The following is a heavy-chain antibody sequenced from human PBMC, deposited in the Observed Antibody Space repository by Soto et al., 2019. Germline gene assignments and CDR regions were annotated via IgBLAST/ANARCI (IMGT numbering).Heavy chain of an antibody. Sequence: GESLKISCKGSGYSFTSYWIGWVRQMPGKGLEWMGIIYPGDSDTRYSPSFQGQVTISADKSISTAYLQWSSLKASDTAMYYCARLRILTGYPNWFDPWGQGTLVTVSS. CDR3: ARLRILTGYPNWFDP. V-gene: IGHV5-51*01. J-gene: IGHJ5*02. CDR1: GYSFTSYW. CDR2: IYPGDSDT. D-gene: IGHD3-9*01.